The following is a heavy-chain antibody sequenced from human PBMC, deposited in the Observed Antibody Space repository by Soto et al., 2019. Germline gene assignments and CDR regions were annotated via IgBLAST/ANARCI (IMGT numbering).Heavy chain of an antibody. Sequence: ASVKVSCKASGYTFSTYGISWVRQAPGQGLEWMGWISANNGNTKYAQKLQGRVTMTTDTSTSTAYMELRSLRSDDTAVYYCARDDGQLERRTGIDYWGQGTVVTVSS. CDR1: GYTFSTYG. D-gene: IGHD1-1*01. J-gene: IGHJ4*02. CDR2: ISANNGNT. CDR3: ARDDGQLERRTGIDY. V-gene: IGHV1-18*04.